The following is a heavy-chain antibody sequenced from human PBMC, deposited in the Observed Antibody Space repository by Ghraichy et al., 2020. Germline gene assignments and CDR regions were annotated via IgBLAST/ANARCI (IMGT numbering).Heavy chain of an antibody. J-gene: IGHJ4*02. CDR1: GYTFTSYY. V-gene: IGHV1-46*01. Sequence: ASVKVSCKASGYTFTSYYMHWVRQAPGQGLEWMGIINPSGGSAIYAQKFQGRVTMTRDTSTSTVYMELSSLKSEDTAVYYCGSCHSDYDSYLIKCWGQGTLVTVSS. CDR2: INPSGGSA. D-gene: IGHD5-12*01. CDR3: GSCHSDYDSYLIKC.